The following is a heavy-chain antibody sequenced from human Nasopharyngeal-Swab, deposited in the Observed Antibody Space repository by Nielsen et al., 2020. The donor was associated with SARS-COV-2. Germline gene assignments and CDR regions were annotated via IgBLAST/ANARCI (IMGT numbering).Heavy chain of an antibody. CDR1: GFTFSDYY. CDR2: ISSSGSTI. V-gene: IGHV3-11*01. D-gene: IGHD4-17*01. Sequence: GESLKISCAASGFTFSDYYMSWIRQAPGKGLEWVSYISSSGSTIYYADSVKGRFTISRDNAKNSLYLQMNSLRAEDTAVYYCTRAGVATVTTWNYYYYYGMDVWGQGTTVPSP. CDR3: TRAGVATVTTWNYYYYYGMDV. J-gene: IGHJ6*02.